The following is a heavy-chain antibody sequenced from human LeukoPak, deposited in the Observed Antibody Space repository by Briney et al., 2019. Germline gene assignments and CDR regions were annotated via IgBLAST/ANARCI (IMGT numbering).Heavy chain of an antibody. D-gene: IGHD2/OR15-2a*01. J-gene: IGHJ5*02. CDR2: IYYSGST. Sequence: SETLSLTCTVSGGSISSSSYYWGWIRQPPGKGLEWIGSIYYSGSTNYNPSLKSRVTISVDTSKNQFSLKLSSVTAADTAVYYCARDLPTLIPGFDPWGQGTLVTVSS. CDR3: ARDLPTLIPGFDP. V-gene: IGHV4-39*07. CDR1: GGSISSSSYY.